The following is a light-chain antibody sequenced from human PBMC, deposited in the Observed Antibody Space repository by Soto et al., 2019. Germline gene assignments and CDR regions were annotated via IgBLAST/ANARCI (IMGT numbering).Light chain of an antibody. Sequence: QSALTQPASVSGSPGQSITISGTGTSSDVGGYNYVSWYQQHPGKAPKLMIYEVSNRPSGVSNRFSGSKSGTTASLTISGLQAEDEADDYCSSYTRRSTLDVFGTGTKVTVL. CDR1: SSDVGGYNY. CDR3: SSYTRRSTLDV. V-gene: IGLV2-14*01. J-gene: IGLJ1*01. CDR2: EVS.